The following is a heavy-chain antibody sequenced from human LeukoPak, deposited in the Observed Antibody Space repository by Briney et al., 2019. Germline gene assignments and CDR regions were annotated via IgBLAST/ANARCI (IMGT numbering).Heavy chain of an antibody. CDR1: GFSFSSYE. Sequence: GGSLRLSCAGPGFSFSSYELNWSRQAPGRGLEGISYISASRSRVSYADSVKGRFTISRDNAKNSLYLQMNSLRADDTAVYYCAGSVAIVFHGHWGQGTLVTVSS. J-gene: IGHJ4*02. CDR3: AGSVAIVFHGH. V-gene: IGHV3-48*03. D-gene: IGHD2-15*01. CDR2: ISASRSRV.